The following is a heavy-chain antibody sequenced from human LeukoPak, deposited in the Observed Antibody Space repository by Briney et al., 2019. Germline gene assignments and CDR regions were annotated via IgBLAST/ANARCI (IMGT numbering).Heavy chain of an antibody. J-gene: IGHJ4*02. D-gene: IGHD3-3*01. Sequence: GRSLRLSCAASGFTFSSYGMHWVRQAPGKGLEWVAVIWYDGSNKYFADSVKGRLTISRDNSKNTLYLQMNSLRAEDTAVYYCASQWLLSVSNSTYWGQGTLVTVSS. V-gene: IGHV3-33*01. CDR3: ASQWLLSVSNSTY. CDR1: GFTFSSYG. CDR2: IWYDGSNK.